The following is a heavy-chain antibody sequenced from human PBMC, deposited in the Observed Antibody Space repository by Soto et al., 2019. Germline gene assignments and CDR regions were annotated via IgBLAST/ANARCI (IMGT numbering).Heavy chain of an antibody. V-gene: IGHV3-74*01. CDR2: INADGSTT. Sequence: EMQLVESGGGLVQPGGSLRLSCAAFGLAFSNSWMHWVRQVPGNVLLWVSHINADGSTTSNADSVKARFTICRDNAQSTLYVQMSSLRSENTCGAYCAIDRGYSFVICVKATMVTVSS. CDR1: GLAFSNSW. CDR3: AIDRGYSFVI. D-gene: IGHD3-22*01. J-gene: IGHJ3*02.